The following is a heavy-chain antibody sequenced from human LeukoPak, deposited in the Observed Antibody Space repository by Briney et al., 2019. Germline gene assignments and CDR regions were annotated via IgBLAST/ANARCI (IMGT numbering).Heavy chain of an antibody. CDR1: GGSINSGGYY. J-gene: IGHJ4*02. V-gene: IGHV4-31*03. Sequence: SETLSLTCTGSGGSINSGGYYWSWIRQHPGKGLEWIGYIYYSGSTYYNPSLKSRLTMSLDTSENQFSLKLSSVTAADTAVYFCARSWLHRKGFDYWGQGTLVTVSS. CDR2: IYYSGST. CDR3: ARSWLHRKGFDY. D-gene: IGHD5-24*01.